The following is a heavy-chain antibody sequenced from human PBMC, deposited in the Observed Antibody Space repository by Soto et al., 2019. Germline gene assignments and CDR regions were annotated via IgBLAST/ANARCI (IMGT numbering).Heavy chain of an antibody. D-gene: IGHD2-15*01. J-gene: IGHJ4*02. CDR3: ATLKGSSYVATWYIHVADY. CDR2: IDGGGGDI. V-gene: IGHV3-23*01. Sequence: EVHLLESGGDLVQPGGSLSVSCAGSGFIFGRRDISWVRQATGKGLEWGSGIDGGGGDINYADSVKGRFTISRDNSKSTLYLVMNSLGDEYTSVYYCATLKGSSYVATWYIHVADYWCQRALGTVSS. CDR1: GFIFGRRD.